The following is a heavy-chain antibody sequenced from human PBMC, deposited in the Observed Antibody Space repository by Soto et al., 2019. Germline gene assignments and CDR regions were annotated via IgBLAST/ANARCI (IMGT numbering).Heavy chain of an antibody. CDR3: AEAEYSSSL. CDR2: ISGSGGST. CDR1: GFTFSSYA. Sequence: EVQLLESGGGLVQPGGSLRLSCAASGFTFSSYAMSWVRQAPGKGLEWVSAISGSGGSTYYEDSVKGRFTISRDNSKKKLYLLMQCLRAEDTDAFYCAEAEYSSSLWGQGTLVPVSS. D-gene: IGHD6-6*01. J-gene: IGHJ4*02. V-gene: IGHV3-23*01.